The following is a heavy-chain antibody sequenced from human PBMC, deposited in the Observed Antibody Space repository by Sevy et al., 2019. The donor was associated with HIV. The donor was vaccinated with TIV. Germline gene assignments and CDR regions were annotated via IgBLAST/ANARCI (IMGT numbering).Heavy chain of an antibody. D-gene: IGHD6-13*01. CDR3: VRGWMIAAAGTFGY. CDR2: MNPNSGNT. J-gene: IGHJ4*02. V-gene: IGHV1-8*01. CDR1: GYTFTSYD. Sequence: ASVKVSCKASGYTFTSYDINWVRQATGQGLEWMGWMNPNSGNTGYAQKFQGRVTMTRNTSISTAYMELSSLRSEDTAVYYCVRGWMIAAAGTFGYWGQGTMVTVSS.